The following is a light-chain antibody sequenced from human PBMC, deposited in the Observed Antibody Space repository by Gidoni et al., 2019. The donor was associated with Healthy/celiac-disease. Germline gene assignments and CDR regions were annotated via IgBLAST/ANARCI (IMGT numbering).Light chain of an antibody. CDR1: QSVSSY. CDR3: QQGFT. Sequence: EIVLTQSPATLSLSPGERATLSCRASQSVSSYLAWYQQQPGQAPRLLIYDASNRATGIPARFSGSGSGTDFTLTISSLEPEDFAVYYCQQGFTFGPGTKVDIK. V-gene: IGKV3-11*01. CDR2: DAS. J-gene: IGKJ3*01.